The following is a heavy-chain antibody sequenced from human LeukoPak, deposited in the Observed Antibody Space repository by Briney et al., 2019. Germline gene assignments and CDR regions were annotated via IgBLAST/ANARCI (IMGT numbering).Heavy chain of an antibody. CDR2: INPNSGGT. V-gene: IGHV1-2*02. J-gene: IGHJ3*02. CDR3: ARDILTDDAFDI. Sequence: SVNVSCKASGYTFTGYFMHWVRQAPGQGLDWMGWINPNSGGTNYQGRVTMTRDTSISKAYMELSRLTSDDTAVYYCARDILTDDAFDIWGQGTMVTVSS. CDR1: GYTFTGYF. D-gene: IGHD7-27*01.